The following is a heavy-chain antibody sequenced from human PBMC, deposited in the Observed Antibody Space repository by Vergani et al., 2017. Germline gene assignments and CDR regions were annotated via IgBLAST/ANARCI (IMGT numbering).Heavy chain of an antibody. V-gene: IGHV4-34*11. CDR3: ASARKNTAALFDY. CDR1: GGSFSGYY. D-gene: IGHD5-18*01. CDR2: IYYSGST. J-gene: IGHJ4*02. Sequence: QVQLQQWGAGLLKPSETLSLTCAVYGGSFSGYYWSWIRQPAGKGLEWIGYIYYSGSTNYNPSLKSRVTISVDTSKNQFSLKLSSVTAADTAVYYCASARKNTAALFDYWGQGTLVTVSS.